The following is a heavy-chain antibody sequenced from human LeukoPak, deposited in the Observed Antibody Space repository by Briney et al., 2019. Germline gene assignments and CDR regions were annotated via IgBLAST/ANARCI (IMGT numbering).Heavy chain of an antibody. CDR1: GGSISSISYC. CDR2: MYYSGST. V-gene: IGHV4-39*07. Sequence: SQTLSLTCTVSGGSISSISYCWGWIRQPPGKGLEWIVSMYYSGSTYNNPSLKSRVTISVDTSKNQFSLKLSSVTAADTAVYYCARATRAARHFDFWGQGTLVTVSS. J-gene: IGHJ4*02. CDR3: ARATRAARHFDF. D-gene: IGHD6-6*01.